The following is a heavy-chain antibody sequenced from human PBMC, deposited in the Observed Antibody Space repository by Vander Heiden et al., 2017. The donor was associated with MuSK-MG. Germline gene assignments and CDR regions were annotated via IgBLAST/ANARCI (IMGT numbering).Heavy chain of an antibody. CDR2: IIPIFGTA. Sequence: QVQLVQSGAEVKKPGSSVKVSCNASAGTFSSYAISWVRQAPGQGLEWMGGIIPIFGTANYAQKFQGRVTITADESTSTAYMELSSLRSEDTAVYYCARAEYCSSTSCYDYYYYMDVWGKGTTVTVSS. V-gene: IGHV1-69*01. J-gene: IGHJ6*03. CDR3: ARAEYCSSTSCYDYYYYMDV. D-gene: IGHD2-2*01. CDR1: AGTFSSYA.